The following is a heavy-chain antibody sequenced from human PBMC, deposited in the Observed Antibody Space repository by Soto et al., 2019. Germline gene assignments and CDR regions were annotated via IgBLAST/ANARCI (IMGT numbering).Heavy chain of an antibody. CDR3: ARVHAMVVAGSTFDY. J-gene: IGHJ4*01. CDR2: IYHGGTT. V-gene: IGHV4-38-2*01. D-gene: IGHD6-19*01. Sequence: SETLSLTCAVSGYSLSSASYWGWIRQPPGKGPEWIAGIYHGGTTFYNPSLKSRVTISVDTSKNHYSLKLRSVTAADTAVYYCARVHAMVVAGSTFDYWGPGTLVTVSS. CDR1: GYSLSSASY.